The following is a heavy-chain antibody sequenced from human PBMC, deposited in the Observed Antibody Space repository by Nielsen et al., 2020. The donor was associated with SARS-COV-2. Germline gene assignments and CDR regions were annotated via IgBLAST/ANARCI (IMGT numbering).Heavy chain of an antibody. D-gene: IGHD5-18*01. Sequence: LKISCAASGFTVSSNYMSWVRQAPGKGLEWVSVIYSGGSTYYADSVKGRFTISRDNSKNTLYLQMNSLRAEDTAVYYCAKNTTMGAFDYWGQGTLVTVSS. J-gene: IGHJ4*02. CDR2: IYSGGST. V-gene: IGHV3-53*01. CDR3: AKNTTMGAFDY. CDR1: GFTVSSNY.